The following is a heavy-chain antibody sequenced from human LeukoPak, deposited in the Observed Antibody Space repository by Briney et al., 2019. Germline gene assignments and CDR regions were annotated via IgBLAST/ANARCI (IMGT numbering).Heavy chain of an antibody. CDR3: ATTIYVWGVHRPTGGLDY. V-gene: IGHV3-11*01. CDR1: GCSFSDYY. D-gene: IGHD3-16*01. J-gene: IGHJ4*02. CDR2: VYSSGFTH. Sequence: AGSLTLTCAASGCSFSDYYINWIRQAPGEGLEWIAYVYSSGFTHYYADSVKGRFSGARYNAKDSLYLQMTSLRAEDTAIYYCATTIYVWGVHRPTGGLDYWGQGTPVTVSS.